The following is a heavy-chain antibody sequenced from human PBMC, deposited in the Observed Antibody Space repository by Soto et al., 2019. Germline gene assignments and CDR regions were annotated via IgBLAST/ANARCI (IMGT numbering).Heavy chain of an antibody. Sequence: SETLSLTCAVSGGSISSGGYSWSWIRQPPGKGLEWIGYIYHSGSTYYSPSLKSRVTISVDRSKNQFSLKLSSVTAADTAVYYCARGPPNTYWGQGTLVTVSS. V-gene: IGHV4-30-2*01. CDR2: IYHSGST. J-gene: IGHJ4*02. CDR3: ARGPPNTY. CDR1: GGSISSGGYS. D-gene: IGHD2-8*01.